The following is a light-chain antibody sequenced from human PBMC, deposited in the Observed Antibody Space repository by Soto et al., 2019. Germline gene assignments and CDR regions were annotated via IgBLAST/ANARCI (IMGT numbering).Light chain of an antibody. CDR1: QSVTNN. CDR2: GAS. J-gene: IGKJ1*01. V-gene: IGKV3-15*01. Sequence: EIVMTQSPATLSVSPGESATLSCRASQSVTNNLAWYQQKPGQAPRLLIYGASTGATGFPARFSGSGSGTEFTLTISSLQSEDFAVYYCQQYNNWPPTWTFGQGTKVEIK. CDR3: QQYNNWPPTWT.